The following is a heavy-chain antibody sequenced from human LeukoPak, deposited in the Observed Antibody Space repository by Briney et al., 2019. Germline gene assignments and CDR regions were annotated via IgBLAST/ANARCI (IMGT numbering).Heavy chain of an antibody. J-gene: IGHJ4*02. CDR3: ARAAAVTGQFDF. D-gene: IGHD6-19*01. Sequence: SETLSLTCTVSGASISSSNWWTWVRQPPGEALEWIGEIYPAGSTKYNPSLKSRLTISVDKSSNSFSLSLTSVTAADTAFYYCARAAAVTGQFDFWGQGTLVTVSS. V-gene: IGHV4-4*02. CDR2: IYPAGST. CDR1: GASISSSNW.